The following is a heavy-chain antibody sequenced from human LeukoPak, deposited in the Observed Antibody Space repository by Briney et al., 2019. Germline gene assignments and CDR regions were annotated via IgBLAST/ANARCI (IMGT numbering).Heavy chain of an antibody. V-gene: IGHV1-69*06. CDR3: ARDRSPVDSSGWYTEDAFDI. D-gene: IGHD6-19*01. J-gene: IGHJ3*02. Sequence: ASVKVSCKASGGTFSSYAISWVRQAPGQGLEWMGGIIPIFGTANYAQKFQGRVTITADKSTSTAYMELSSLRSEDTAVYYCARDRSPVDSSGWYTEDAFDIWGQGTMVTVSS. CDR1: GGTFSSYA. CDR2: IIPIFGTA.